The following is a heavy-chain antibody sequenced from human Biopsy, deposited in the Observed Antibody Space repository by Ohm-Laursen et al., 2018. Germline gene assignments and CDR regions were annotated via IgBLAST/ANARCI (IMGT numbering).Heavy chain of an antibody. V-gene: IGHV4-59*01. J-gene: IGHJ6*02. CDR2: VYYSGTT. CDR3: TRATNSTGWPYYYFYGMDI. D-gene: IGHD2/OR15-2a*01. Sequence: SETLSLTCTVSGGSISSDWWSWIRQTPGKGLEWIGYVYYSGTTTYNPSLRSRVTISVDTSMNPISLRLQSVNAADTAIYHCTRATNSTGWPYYYFYGMDIWGQGTTVTGSS. CDR1: GGSISSDW.